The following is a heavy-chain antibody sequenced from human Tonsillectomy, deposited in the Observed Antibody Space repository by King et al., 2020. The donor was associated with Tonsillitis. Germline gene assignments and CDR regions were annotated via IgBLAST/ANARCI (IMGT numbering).Heavy chain of an antibody. Sequence: QLQESGPGLVKPSETLSLTCTVSGGSISSHYWSWIRQPPGKGLEWMGYMYYTGSIQYNPSLRSRVTISVDTSRNQFSLKLSSVTAADKAVYYCAVHDPALYISSWSRGFGMDVWGQGTTVTVAS. D-gene: IGHD6-13*01. CDR1: GGSISSHY. CDR3: AVHDPALYISSWSRGFGMDV. CDR2: MYYTGSI. V-gene: IGHV4-59*08. J-gene: IGHJ6*02.